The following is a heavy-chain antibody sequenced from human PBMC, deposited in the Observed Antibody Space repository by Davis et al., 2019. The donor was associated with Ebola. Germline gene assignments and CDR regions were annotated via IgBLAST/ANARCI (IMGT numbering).Heavy chain of an antibody. V-gene: IGHV3-74*01. J-gene: IGHJ4*02. CDR1: GITPRSYW. Sequence: PGGSLRLSCAGPGITPRSYWMHWVRHAPGKGLVWVSRISPDGSRTDYADSVKGRFSISRDTAKNTLFLQVNSLRVEDTAVYYCAKDFGDPVDNWGQGTLVTVSS. D-gene: IGHD3-3*01. CDR2: ISPDGSRT. CDR3: AKDFGDPVDN.